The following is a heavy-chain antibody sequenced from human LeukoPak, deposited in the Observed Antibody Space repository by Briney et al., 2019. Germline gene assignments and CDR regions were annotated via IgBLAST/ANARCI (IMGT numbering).Heavy chain of an antibody. Sequence: GGSLRLSCVASRFSFSSYEMNWVRQAPGKGLEWLSYISSSGSTIFYADSVKGRFTISRDNAKNSLYLQMNRLRAEDTAVYYCARGRAGYSSSWGIWGQGTLVTVSS. CDR1: RFSFSSYE. D-gene: IGHD6-13*01. V-gene: IGHV3-48*03. CDR3: ARGRAGYSSSWGI. J-gene: IGHJ3*02. CDR2: ISSSGSTI.